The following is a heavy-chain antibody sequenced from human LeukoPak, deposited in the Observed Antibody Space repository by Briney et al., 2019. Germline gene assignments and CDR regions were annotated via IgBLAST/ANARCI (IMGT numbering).Heavy chain of an antibody. J-gene: IGHJ4*02. CDR3: ARHVRYYDSSGFAFDY. CDR1: GDSVSSSSYY. CDR2: IYYSGST. D-gene: IGHD3-22*01. V-gene: IGHV4-39*01. Sequence: ASETLSLTCTVSGDSVSSSSYYWGWIRQPPGKGLEWIGSIYYSGSTYYNPSLKSRVTISVDTSKNQFSLKLSSVTAADTAVYYCARHVRYYDSSGFAFDYWGQGTLVTVSS.